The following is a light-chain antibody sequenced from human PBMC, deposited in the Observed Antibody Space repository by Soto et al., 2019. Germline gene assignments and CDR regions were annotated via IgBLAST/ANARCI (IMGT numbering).Light chain of an antibody. Sequence: EIVLTQSPGTLSLSPGERATLSCRASQSVSSNYLAWYRQKPGQAPRLLIYGASSRASGIPDRFSGSGSGTDFTLTISRLEPEDFVVYSCQQYGDSPFTFGPGTKVDIK. CDR3: QQYGDSPFT. V-gene: IGKV3-20*01. J-gene: IGKJ3*01. CDR1: QSVSSNY. CDR2: GAS.